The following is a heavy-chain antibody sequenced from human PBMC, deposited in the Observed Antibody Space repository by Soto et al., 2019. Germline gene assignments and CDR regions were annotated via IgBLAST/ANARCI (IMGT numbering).Heavy chain of an antibody. Sequence: SETLSLTCTVSGGAIRNSIYYWGWIRQPPGKGLEWIGTIYYDGSVAYSPSLKSRVTLSVDTSRNHFSVKINSVTAADTAVYFCARHRIAVAGPLDYWAQGTLVTVSS. CDR1: GGAIRNSIYY. CDR2: IYYDGSV. D-gene: IGHD6-19*01. J-gene: IGHJ4*02. V-gene: IGHV4-39*01. CDR3: ARHRIAVAGPLDY.